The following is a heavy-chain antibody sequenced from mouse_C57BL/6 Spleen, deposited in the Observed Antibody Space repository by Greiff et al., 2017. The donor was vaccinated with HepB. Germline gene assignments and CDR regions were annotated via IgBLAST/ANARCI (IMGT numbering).Heavy chain of an antibody. Sequence: VQLQQSGPELVKPGASVKISCKASGYAFSSSWMNWVKRRPGKGLEWIGRIYPGDGDTNYNGKFKGKATLTADKSSSTAYMQLSSLTSEDSAVYYCARSSSYVDYWGQGTTLTVSA. CDR3: ARSSSYVDY. CDR2: IYPGDGDT. D-gene: IGHD1-1*01. V-gene: IGHV1-82*01. J-gene: IGHJ2*01. CDR1: GYAFSSSW.